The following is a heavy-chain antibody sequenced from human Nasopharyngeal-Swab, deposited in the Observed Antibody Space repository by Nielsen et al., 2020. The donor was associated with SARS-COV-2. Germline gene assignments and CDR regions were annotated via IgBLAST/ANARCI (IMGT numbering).Heavy chain of an antibody. Sequence: ASVKVSCKASGYTFTGYYMHWVRQAPGQGLEWMGWINPNSGGTNYAQKFQGWVTMTRDTFISTAYMELSRLRSDDTAVYYCARVRYYYDSHGAFDIWGQGTMVTVSS. J-gene: IGHJ3*02. D-gene: IGHD3-22*01. CDR3: ARVRYYYDSHGAFDI. CDR1: GYTFTGYY. V-gene: IGHV1-2*04. CDR2: INPNSGGT.